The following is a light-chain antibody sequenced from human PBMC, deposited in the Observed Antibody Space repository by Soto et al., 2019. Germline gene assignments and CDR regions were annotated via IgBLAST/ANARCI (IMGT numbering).Light chain of an antibody. CDR3: QQTYNTPYT. Sequence: IHMTQSPSSLSASVGDRVTITCRASQRITTYLNWYQQKPGEAPKLLISTSGTLQRGVPSRFTGSGSGTDFTLTMTGLQPADFATYFCQQTYNTPYTFGQGTKLEIK. CDR2: TSG. J-gene: IGKJ2*01. CDR1: QRITTY. V-gene: IGKV1-39*01.